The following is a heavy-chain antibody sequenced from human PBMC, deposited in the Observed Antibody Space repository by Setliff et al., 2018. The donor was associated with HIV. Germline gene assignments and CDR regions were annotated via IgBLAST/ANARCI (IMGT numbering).Heavy chain of an antibody. D-gene: IGHD3-10*01. CDR1: GNTLTQLG. CDR3: AQGAIRDSGSHITTR. V-gene: IGHV1-24*01. J-gene: IGHJ4*02. Sequence: ASVKVSCKGSGNTLTQLGMHWVRQAPGKGLEWMGGFDSDEGEMIYAQNFQGRVTMTDDASTDTAYIELSRLRSDDTAVYYCAQGAIRDSGSHITTRWGRGTLVTVSS. CDR2: FDSDEGEM.